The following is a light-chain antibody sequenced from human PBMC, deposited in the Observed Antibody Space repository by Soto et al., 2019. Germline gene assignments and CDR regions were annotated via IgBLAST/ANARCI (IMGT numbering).Light chain of an antibody. CDR1: SSDVGGYNY. V-gene: IGLV2-14*01. J-gene: IGLJ2*01. CDR3: SSYTSSSTVV. Sequence: QSALTQPASVSGSPGQSITISCTGTSSDVGGYNYVSWYQQHPGKAPKLMIYDVSNRPSGVSNRFSGSKSGNTASLTISGLQAEDEAAYYCSSYTSSSTVVFGGGTEVTVL. CDR2: DVS.